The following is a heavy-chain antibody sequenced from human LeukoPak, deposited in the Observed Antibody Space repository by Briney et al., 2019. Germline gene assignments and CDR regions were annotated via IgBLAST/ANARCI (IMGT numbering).Heavy chain of an antibody. Sequence: ASVKVSCKASGYTFTSYGISWVRQAPGQGLEWMGWISAYNGNTNYAQKLQGRVTMTTDTSTSTAYMELRSLRSDDTAMYYCARHRLPRVYYDSSGYYHDASDIWGQGTMVTVSS. CDR2: ISAYNGNT. CDR3: ARHRLPRVYYDSSGYYHDASDI. V-gene: IGHV1-18*01. CDR1: GYTFTSYG. J-gene: IGHJ3*02. D-gene: IGHD3-22*01.